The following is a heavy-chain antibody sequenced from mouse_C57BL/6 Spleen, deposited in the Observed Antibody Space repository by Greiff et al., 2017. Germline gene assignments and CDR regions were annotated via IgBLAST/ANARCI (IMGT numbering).Heavy chain of an antibody. D-gene: IGHD2-3*01. CDR3: ASYYDGYYYFDY. J-gene: IGHJ2*01. CDR1: GYSITSGYY. CDR2: ISYDGSN. Sequence: EVKLQESGPGLVKPSQSLSLTCSVTGYSITSGYYWNWIRQFPGNKLEWMGYISYDGSNNYNPSLKNRISITRDTSKNQFFLKLNSVTTEDTATYYCASYYDGYYYFDYWGQGTTLTVSS. V-gene: IGHV3-6*01.